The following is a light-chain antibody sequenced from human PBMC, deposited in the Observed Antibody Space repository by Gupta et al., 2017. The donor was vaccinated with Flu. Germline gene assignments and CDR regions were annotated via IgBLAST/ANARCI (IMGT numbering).Light chain of an antibody. CDR2: EVS. CDR3: SSYTSGSAYVI. CDR1: SNVIGEYNY. Sequence: SNVIGEYNYVSWYQQYSDKAPKLMISEVSNRPSGVSNRFSGFKSGNTASLTISGLQPEDEADYYCSSYTSGSAYVIFGGGTRLTVL. V-gene: IGLV2-14*01. J-gene: IGLJ2*01.